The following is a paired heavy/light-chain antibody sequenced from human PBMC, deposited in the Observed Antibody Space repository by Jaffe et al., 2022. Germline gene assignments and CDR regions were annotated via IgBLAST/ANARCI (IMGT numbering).Light chain of an antibody. CDR2: WAS. V-gene: IGKV4-1*01. Sequence: DIVMTQSPDSLAVSLGERATINCKSSQSVLYRSNNNNYLGWYQQKPGQPPKVLMYWASTRVSGVPDRFSGSGSGTDFTLTISSLQADDVAVYYCHQYYSTPPTFGQGTKVEIK. CDR1: QSVLYRSNNNNY. CDR3: HQYYSTPPT. J-gene: IGKJ1*01.
Heavy chain of an antibody. CDR2: INPDRRT. CDR1: GGSLSGYY. Sequence: QVQLQQWGAGLLKPSETLSLTCAVYGGSLSGYYWSWIRQSPGKGLEWIGEINPDRRTNYRPSLKSRVTISIDTSKSQFSLKLTSVTAADTAIYYCARGSIVVAVAATPDYWGQGTLVTVSS. V-gene: IGHV4-34*01. CDR3: ARGSIVVAVAATPDY. D-gene: IGHD2-15*01. J-gene: IGHJ4*02.